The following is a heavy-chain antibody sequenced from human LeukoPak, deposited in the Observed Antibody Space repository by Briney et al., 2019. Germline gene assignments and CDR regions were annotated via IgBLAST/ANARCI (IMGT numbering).Heavy chain of an antibody. Sequence: GGSLRLSCAASGFTFSSYGMHWVRQAPGKGLEWVANIKEDGSEKYYVESVKGRFTISRDNAKNSLYLQMNSLRAEDTAVYYCARTGYYIYYYMGVWGKGTTVTVSS. CDR1: GFTFSSYG. V-gene: IGHV3-7*01. CDR3: ARTGYYIYYYMGV. J-gene: IGHJ6*03. CDR2: IKEDGSEK. D-gene: IGHD3-9*01.